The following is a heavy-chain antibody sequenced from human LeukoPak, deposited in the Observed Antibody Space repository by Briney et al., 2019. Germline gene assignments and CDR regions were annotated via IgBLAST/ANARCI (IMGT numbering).Heavy chain of an antibody. CDR1: GFTFDDYG. CDR2: INWNGGST. V-gene: IGHV3-20*04. J-gene: IGHJ4*02. D-gene: IGHD6-19*01. Sequence: GGSLRLSCAASGFTFDDYGLSWVRQAPGKGLEWVSTINWNGGSTGYADSVKGRFTISRDNAKNSLYLQMNSLRAEDTALYYCARVSDISVAAYFDYWGQGTLVSVSS. CDR3: ARVSDISVAAYFDY.